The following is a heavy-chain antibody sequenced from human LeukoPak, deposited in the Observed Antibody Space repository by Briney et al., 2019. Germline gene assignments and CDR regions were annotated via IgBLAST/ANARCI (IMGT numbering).Heavy chain of an antibody. CDR1: GCRFTRYW. Sequence: GGALEISFKGSGCRFTRYWIGWGRQMPGKGVGGRGIIYPGDSDTRYSPSFQGQVTISADKSISTAYLQWSSLKASDTAMYYCARSTMVRGVITDWGQGTLVTVSS. J-gene: IGHJ4*02. D-gene: IGHD3-10*01. CDR3: ARSTMVRGVITD. V-gene: IGHV5-51*01. CDR2: IYPGDSDT.